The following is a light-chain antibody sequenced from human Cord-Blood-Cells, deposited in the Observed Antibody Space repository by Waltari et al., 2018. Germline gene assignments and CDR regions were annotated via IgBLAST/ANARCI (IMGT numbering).Light chain of an antibody. V-gene: IGKV4-1*01. CDR3: QQYYSTPFT. CDR1: QSVLYSSNNKNC. Sequence: DIVLTQSPDSLAVSLGERATINCNSSQSVLYSSNNKNCLAWYQQKPGQPPKLLIYWASTRESGVPDRFSGSGSGTDFTLTISSLQAEDVAVYYCQQYYSTPFTFGPGTKVDIK. J-gene: IGKJ3*01. CDR2: WAS.